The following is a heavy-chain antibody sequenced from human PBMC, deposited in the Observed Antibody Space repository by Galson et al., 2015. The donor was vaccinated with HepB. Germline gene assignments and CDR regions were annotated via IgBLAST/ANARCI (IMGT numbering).Heavy chain of an antibody. CDR2: ISSSSSYI. CDR1: GFTFSSYS. Sequence: SLRLSCAASGFTFSSYSMNWVRQAPGKGLEWASSISSSSSYIYYADSVKGRFTISRDNAKNSLYLQMNSLRAEDTAVYYCARDRRDSSGYYTYDAFDIWGQGTMATVSS. CDR3: ARDRRDSSGYYTYDAFDI. V-gene: IGHV3-21*01. D-gene: IGHD3-22*01. J-gene: IGHJ3*02.